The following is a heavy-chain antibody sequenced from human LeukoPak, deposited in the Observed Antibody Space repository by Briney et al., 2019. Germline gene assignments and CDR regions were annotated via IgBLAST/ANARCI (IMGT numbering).Heavy chain of an antibody. Sequence: GGSLRLSCGASGFTFSSYCMHWVRQAPDKGLEWVAFIRYDGSNKNYADSVTGRFTISRDNYNNTLYLQMNSLRAEDTAVYYCAKGYVYGDNDWFDSWGQGTLVTVSS. D-gene: IGHD4-17*01. CDR3: AKGYVYGDNDWFDS. CDR1: GFTFSSYC. CDR2: IRYDGSNK. V-gene: IGHV3-30*02. J-gene: IGHJ5*01.